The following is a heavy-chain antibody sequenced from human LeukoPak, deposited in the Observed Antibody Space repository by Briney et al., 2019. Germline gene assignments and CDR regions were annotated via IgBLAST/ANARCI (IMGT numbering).Heavy chain of an antibody. J-gene: IGHJ4*02. CDR1: GFTFSSYG. CDR2: IRYDGTNK. V-gene: IGHV3-30*02. D-gene: IGHD4-17*01. CDR3: AKGGGTYGDFDY. Sequence: GGSLRLSCAASGFTFSSYGRHCVRQAPGKGLEWVAFIRYDGTNKYYADSVKGRFTISRDNSKNTLYLRMNSLRAEDTAVYYCAKGGGTYGDFDYWGQGTLVTVSS.